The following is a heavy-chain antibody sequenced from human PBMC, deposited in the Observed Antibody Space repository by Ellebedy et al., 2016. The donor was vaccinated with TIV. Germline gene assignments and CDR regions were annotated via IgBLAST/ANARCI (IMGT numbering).Heavy chain of an antibody. CDR2: IDRSSGSA. D-gene: IGHD2-2*01. CDR3: ARRGGCSGSSCSLDY. CDR1: GYSLTSYY. Sequence: ASVKVSCXASGYSLTSYYMHWVRQAPGQELEWMGIIDRSSGSAKYAPRFQGRVTMTRETSTSTVYMELSSLRSEDTAVYYCARRGGCSGSSCSLDYWGQGTLVTVSS. V-gene: IGHV1-46*01. J-gene: IGHJ4*02.